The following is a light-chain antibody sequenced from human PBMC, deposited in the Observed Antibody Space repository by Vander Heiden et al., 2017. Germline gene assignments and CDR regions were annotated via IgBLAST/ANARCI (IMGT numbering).Light chain of an antibody. J-gene: IGLJ2*01. CDR3: SSYTTSSTVL. Sequence: QSALTQPASVSGSPGQSITISCTGTSSDVGNYNYVSWYQQHPGKAPKLIISDVSNRPSGVSNRFSGSKSGNTASLTISGLQAEDEAEYYCSSYTTSSTVLFGGGTKLTVL. CDR1: SSDVGNYNY. CDR2: DVS. V-gene: IGLV2-14*01.